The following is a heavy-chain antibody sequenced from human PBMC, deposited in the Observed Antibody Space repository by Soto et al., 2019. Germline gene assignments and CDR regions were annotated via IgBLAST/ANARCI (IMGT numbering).Heavy chain of an antibody. CDR3: ARQRAGTSDY. V-gene: IGHV3-74*01. CDR1: GVTFRSHW. Sequence: GGPQRLSSTASGVTFRSHWMHWVRQAPGKGLVWVSRINSDGSSTSYADSVKGRFTISRDNAKNTLYLQMNSLRAEDTAVYYCARQRAGTSDYCGQGTLVTGSS. J-gene: IGHJ4*02. D-gene: IGHD6-19*01. CDR2: INSDGSST.